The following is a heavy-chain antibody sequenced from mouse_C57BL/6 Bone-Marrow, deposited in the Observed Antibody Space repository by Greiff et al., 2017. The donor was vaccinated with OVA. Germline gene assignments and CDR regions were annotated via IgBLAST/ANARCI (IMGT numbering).Heavy chain of an antibody. V-gene: IGHV2-9-1*01. CDR2: IWTGGGT. CDR1: GFSLTSYA. Sequence: QVQLQQSGPGLVAPSQSLSITCTVSGFSLTSYAISWVRQPPGKGLEWLGVIWTGGGTNYNSALKSRLSISKDNSKSQVFLKMNSLQTDDTARYXCARKPYGSSYDYAMDYWGQGTSVTVSS. CDR3: ARKPYGSSYDYAMDY. D-gene: IGHD1-1*01. J-gene: IGHJ4*01.